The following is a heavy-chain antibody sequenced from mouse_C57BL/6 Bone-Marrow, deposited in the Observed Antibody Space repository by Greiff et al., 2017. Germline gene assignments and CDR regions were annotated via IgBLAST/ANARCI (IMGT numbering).Heavy chain of an antibody. V-gene: IGHV2-2*01. CDR3: ASYGTTGLAMDD. J-gene: IGHJ4*01. Sequence: VKLMESGPGLVQPSQSLSIACTVSGFSLTSYGVHLVRHPPGKGLEWLGVIWSGGSTDFNAAFISRLSISKDNSKSQVFFKMSRLQADDTAIYYCASYGTTGLAMDDWGKGTSVTVSS. D-gene: IGHD1-1*02. CDR1: GFSLTSYG. CDR2: IWSGGST.